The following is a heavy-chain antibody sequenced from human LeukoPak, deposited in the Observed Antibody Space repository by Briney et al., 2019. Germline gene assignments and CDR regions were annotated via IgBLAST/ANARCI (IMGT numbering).Heavy chain of an antibody. D-gene: IGHD5-18*01. CDR2: FYYTGST. CDR1: SDSISSGSYY. J-gene: IGHJ5*02. V-gene: IGHV4-39*01. CDR3: ARHVHVDTAMGHNWFDP. Sequence: PSETLSLTCTVSSDSISSGSYYWGWIRQPPGKGLEWIASFYYTGSTYYNPSLKSRVTISVDTSKNQFSLKLSSVTAADTAMYYCARHVHVDTAMGHNWFDPWGQGTLVTVSS.